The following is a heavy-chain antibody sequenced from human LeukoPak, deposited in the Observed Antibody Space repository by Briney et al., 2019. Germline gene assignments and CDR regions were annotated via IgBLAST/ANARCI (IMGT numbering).Heavy chain of an antibody. V-gene: IGHV3-53*01. J-gene: IGHJ6*03. CDR1: GFTVSSNY. CDR3: ARVYKWLVLTFYYYYMDV. D-gene: IGHD6-19*01. Sequence: GGSLRLSCAASGFTVSSNYMSWVRQAPGKGLEWVSVIYSGGRTYYADSVKGRFTISRDNSKNTLYLQMNSLRAEDTAVYYCARVYKWLVLTFYYYYMDVWGKGTTVTVSS. CDR2: IYSGGRT.